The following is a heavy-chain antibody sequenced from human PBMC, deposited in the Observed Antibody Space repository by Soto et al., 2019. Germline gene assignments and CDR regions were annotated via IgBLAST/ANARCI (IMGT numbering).Heavy chain of an antibody. CDR1: GYTFTGYY. V-gene: IGHV1-2*02. CDR2: INPNSGGT. J-gene: IGHJ4*02. D-gene: IGHD3-9*01. Sequence: SVKVSCKASGYTFTGYYMHWVRQAPGQGLEWMGWINPNSGGTNYAQKFQGRVTMTRDTSISTAYMELSRLRSDDTAVYYCATLLRYFDWPFDYWGQGTLVTVSS. CDR3: ATLLRYFDWPFDY.